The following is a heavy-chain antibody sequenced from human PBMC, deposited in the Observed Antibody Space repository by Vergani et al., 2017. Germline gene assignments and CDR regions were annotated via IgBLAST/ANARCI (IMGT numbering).Heavy chain of an antibody. CDR3: ARGLSGDYDFMTGTDPLT. Sequence: EEQLVESGGGLVKPGGSLRLSCAASRFTFSSYSMNWVRQAPGRGLEWVSSISSSGAYIYYADSVKGRFTVSRDNAKNSLYLKMNSLRAEDTAVYYCARGLSGDYDFMTGTDPLTWGQGTLVTVSS. D-gene: IGHD3-9*01. V-gene: IGHV3-21*01. CDR2: ISSSGAYI. J-gene: IGHJ4*02. CDR1: RFTFSSYS.